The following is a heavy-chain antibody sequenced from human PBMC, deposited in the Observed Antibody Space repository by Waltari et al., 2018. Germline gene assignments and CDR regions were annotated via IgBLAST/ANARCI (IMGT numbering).Heavy chain of an antibody. CDR3: GRLLPYDTGYFDY. Sequence: QVQLQESGPGLVKPSETLSLTCAVSGYSIRRDYYWGWIRQSPGKRLEYIGYISGSSESTYYNPSLKSRVTISKDTSKNQFSLKLSSVTAADTAVYFCGRLLPYDTGYFDYWGRGVLVTVSS. V-gene: IGHV4-38-2*01. J-gene: IGHJ4*02. D-gene: IGHD3-22*01. CDR2: ISGSSEST. CDR1: GYSIRRDYY.